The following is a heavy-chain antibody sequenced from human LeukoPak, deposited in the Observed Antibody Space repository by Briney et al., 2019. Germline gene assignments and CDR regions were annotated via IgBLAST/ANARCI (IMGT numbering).Heavy chain of an antibody. D-gene: IGHD4-17*01. CDR3: ARDTRQTSVTNFDS. CDR1: GFTFSSYA. CDR2: VSSGGNYK. V-gene: IGHV3-21*06. J-gene: IGHJ4*02. Sequence: GGSLRLSCATSGFTFSSYAMDWVRQAPGKGLEWVSSVSSGGNYKYYGDSVWGRFTISRDDAKNSLYLEMNSLRAEDTAVYYCARDTRQTSVTNFDSWGQGTLVIVS.